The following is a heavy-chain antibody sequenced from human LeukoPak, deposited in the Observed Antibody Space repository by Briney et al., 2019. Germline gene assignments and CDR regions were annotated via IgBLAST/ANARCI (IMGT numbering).Heavy chain of an antibody. Sequence: SETLSLTCTVSGGSISSYYWSWIRQPPGKGLEWIGYIYYSGSTNYNPSLKSRVTISVDTSKNQFSLKLSSVTAADTAVYYCARDDTTSGYYEFGYRGQGTLVTVSS. D-gene: IGHD5-12*01. CDR2: IYYSGST. V-gene: IGHV4-59*01. CDR1: GGSISSYY. J-gene: IGHJ4*02. CDR3: ARDDTTSGYYEFGY.